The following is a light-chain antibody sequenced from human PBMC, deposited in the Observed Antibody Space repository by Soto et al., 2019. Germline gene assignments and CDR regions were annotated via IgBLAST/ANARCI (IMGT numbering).Light chain of an antibody. Sequence: QSVLTQPPSASGSPGQSVTISCTGTSSDVGGYNYVSWYQQHPGKAPKLMIYEVSKRPSGVPDRFSGSKSGNTASLTVSGLQAEDEADYHCSSYAGSTFRVFGTGTKVTVL. J-gene: IGLJ1*01. CDR1: SSDVGGYNY. CDR3: SSYAGSTFRV. CDR2: EVS. V-gene: IGLV2-8*01.